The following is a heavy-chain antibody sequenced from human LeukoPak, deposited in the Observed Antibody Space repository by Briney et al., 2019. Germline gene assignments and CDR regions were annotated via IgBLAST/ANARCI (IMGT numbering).Heavy chain of an antibody. CDR3: ARESGAAAPGL. CDR2: IKTDGSST. D-gene: IGHD6-13*01. CDR1: GFTFCSYW. V-gene: IGHV3-74*01. J-gene: IGHJ4*02. Sequence: PGGSLRLSCAASGFTFCSYWRYWVRQAPGKGLVWVSRIKTDGSSTGYADSVKGRFTISRDNAKDTLYLQMNSLRAEDTAVYYCARESGAAAPGLWGQGTLVTVSS.